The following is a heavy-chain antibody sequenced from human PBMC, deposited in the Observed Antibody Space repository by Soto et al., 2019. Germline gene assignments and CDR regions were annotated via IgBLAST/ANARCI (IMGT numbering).Heavy chain of an antibody. J-gene: IGHJ6*02. CDR2: ISYDGSNK. Sequence: QVQLVESGGGVVQPGRSLRLSCAASGFTFSSYAMHWVRQAPGKGLEWVAVISYDGSNKYYADSVKGRFTISRDNSKNTLYLQMNGLRAEDTAVYYCARAPPAYCGGDCYFYYGMDVWGQGTTVTVSS. CDR1: GFTFSSYA. CDR3: ARAPPAYCGGDCYFYYGMDV. D-gene: IGHD2-21*02. V-gene: IGHV3-30-3*01.